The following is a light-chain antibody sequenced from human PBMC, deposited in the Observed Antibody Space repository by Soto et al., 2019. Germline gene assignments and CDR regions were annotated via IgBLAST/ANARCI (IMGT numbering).Light chain of an antibody. J-gene: IGLJ3*02. V-gene: IGLV1-40*01. CDR1: SSNIGAHYD. CDR2: GNT. Sequence: QSVLTQPPSVSGAPGQRVTISCTGSSSNIGAHYDVHWYQQLPGAAPKLLIYGNTNRPSGVPDRFSASKSGTSASLAISGLRAEDEADYYCQSFDSSLRAVVFGGGTKVTVL. CDR3: QSFDSSLRAVV.